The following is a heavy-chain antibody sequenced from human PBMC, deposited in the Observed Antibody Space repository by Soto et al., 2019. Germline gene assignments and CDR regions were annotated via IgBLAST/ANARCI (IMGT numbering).Heavy chain of an antibody. D-gene: IGHD1-20*01. CDR2: IYYSGST. V-gene: IGHV4-39*01. Sequence: SETLSLTCTVSGGSISSSSYYWGWIRQPPGKGLEWIGSIYYSGSTYYNPSLKSRVTISVDTSKNQLSLKLSSVTAADTAVYYCARPPIRTSGGYFDYWGQGTQVTVSS. J-gene: IGHJ4*02. CDR1: GGSISSSSYY. CDR3: ARPPIRTSGGYFDY.